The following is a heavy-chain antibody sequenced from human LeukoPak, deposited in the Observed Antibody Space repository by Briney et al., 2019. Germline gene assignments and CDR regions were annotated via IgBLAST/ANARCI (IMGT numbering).Heavy chain of an antibody. CDR1: GYTFTGYY. Sequence: ASVKVSCKASGYTFTGYYMHWVRQAPGQGREWIGWMNSNSGGTNYAQKFQGRVTMTRDTSISTAYMEVSRLRSDDTAVYYCARDDYGGALDIWGQGTMVTVSS. CDR2: MNSNSGGT. V-gene: IGHV1-2*02. CDR3: ARDDYGGALDI. J-gene: IGHJ3*02. D-gene: IGHD4-23*01.